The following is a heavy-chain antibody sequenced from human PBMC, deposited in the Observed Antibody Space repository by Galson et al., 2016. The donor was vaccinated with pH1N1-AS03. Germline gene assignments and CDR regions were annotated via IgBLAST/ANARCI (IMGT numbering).Heavy chain of an antibody. CDR3: WSYYYGSGTKNCY. D-gene: IGHD3-10*01. Sequence: SETLSLTCTVSGGSISAFYWSWIRQSPQMGLEWIGYIYHTGSTTYNPSLESRRTISLDNSKKQFSLKVTSVTAADTALYYCWSYYYGSGTKNCYWGQGTLVTVSS. V-gene: IGHV4-59*12. CDR1: GGSISAFY. J-gene: IGHJ4*02. CDR2: IYHTGST.